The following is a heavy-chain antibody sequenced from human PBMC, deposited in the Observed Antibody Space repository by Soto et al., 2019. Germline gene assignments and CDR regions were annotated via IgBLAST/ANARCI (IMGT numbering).Heavy chain of an antibody. J-gene: IGHJ6*02. CDR2: IRSKANSYAT. CDR1: GFTFSGSA. Sequence: AGGSLRLSCAASGFTFSGSAMHWVRQASGKGLEWVGRIRSKANSYATAYAASVKGRFTISRDDSKNTAYLQMNSLKTEDTAVYYCTRQGDYDYYYYGMDVWGQGTTVTVSS. CDR3: TRQGDYDYYYYGMDV. V-gene: IGHV3-73*01. D-gene: IGHD4-17*01.